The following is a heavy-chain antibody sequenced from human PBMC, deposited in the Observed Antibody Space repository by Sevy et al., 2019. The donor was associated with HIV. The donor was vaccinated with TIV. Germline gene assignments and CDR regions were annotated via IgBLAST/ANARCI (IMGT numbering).Heavy chain of an antibody. CDR2: TIPIFGTA. V-gene: IGHV1-69*13. CDR1: GGTFSSYA. D-gene: IGHD1-1*01. Sequence: ASVKVSGKASGGTFSSYAISWVRQAPGQGLEWMGGTIPIFGTANYAQKFQGRVTITGDESTSTAYMELSSLRSEDTAVYYCAGSSTRLYYYGMDVWGQGTTVTVSS. J-gene: IGHJ6*02. CDR3: AGSSTRLYYYGMDV.